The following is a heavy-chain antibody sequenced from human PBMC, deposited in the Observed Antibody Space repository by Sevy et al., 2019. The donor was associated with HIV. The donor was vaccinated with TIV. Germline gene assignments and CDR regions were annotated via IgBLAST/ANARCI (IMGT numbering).Heavy chain of an antibody. J-gene: IGHJ5*02. CDR2: TYYRSKWYN. Sequence: SQTLSLTCAISGDSVSSNSAAWNWIRQSPSRGLEWLGRTYYRSKWYNDYAVSVKSRITINPDTSKNQFSLQLNFVTPGDAAVDYCARDRGCGYSSSWYFRGQLNWFDPWGQGTLVTVSS. D-gene: IGHD6-13*01. CDR3: ARDRGCGYSSSWYFRGQLNWFDP. V-gene: IGHV6-1*01. CDR1: GDSVSSNSAA.